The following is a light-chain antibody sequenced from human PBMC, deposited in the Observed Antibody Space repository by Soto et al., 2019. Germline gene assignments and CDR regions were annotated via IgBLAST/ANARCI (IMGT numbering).Light chain of an antibody. Sequence: IPMTQSPSSLSASVGDRVTITCRASQSISYWLAWYQQKPGRAPKLLIYDVFNLQSGVPSRFSCSRHGTAVTHTIRSLHPDVQATYYCQLYPGFSFTFGQGTKREIK. J-gene: IGKJ2*01. CDR2: DVF. V-gene: IGKV1-5*01. CDR3: QLYPGFSFT. CDR1: QSISYW.